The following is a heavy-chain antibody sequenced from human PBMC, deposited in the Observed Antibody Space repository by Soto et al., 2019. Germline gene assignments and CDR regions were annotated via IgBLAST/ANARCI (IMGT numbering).Heavy chain of an antibody. J-gene: IGHJ4*02. V-gene: IGHV4-38-2*01. D-gene: IGHD6-13*01. CDR2: IYHSGST. Sequence: SETLSLTCAVSGYSITSGYYWGWIRQPPGKGLEWIVSIYHSGSTYYNPSLKSRVTISVDTSKNQFSLMRSSGTAADTAVYYCARARQQRGYFDYWGQGTLVTVS. CDR1: GYSITSGYY. CDR3: ARARQQRGYFDY.